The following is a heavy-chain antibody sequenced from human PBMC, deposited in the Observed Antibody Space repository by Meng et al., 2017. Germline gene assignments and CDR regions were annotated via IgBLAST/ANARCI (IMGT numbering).Heavy chain of an antibody. D-gene: IGHD1-7*01. CDR3: AREPITGTTIENYYYGMDV. J-gene: IGHJ6*02. CDR1: GFTFSSYG. CDR2: IWYDGSNK. V-gene: IGHV3-33*01. Sequence: SLKISCAASGFTFSSYGMHWVRQAPGKGLEWVAVIWYDGSNKYYADSVKGRFTISRDNSKNTLYLQMNSLRAEDTAVYYCAREPITGTTIENYYYGMDVWGQGTTVTVSS.